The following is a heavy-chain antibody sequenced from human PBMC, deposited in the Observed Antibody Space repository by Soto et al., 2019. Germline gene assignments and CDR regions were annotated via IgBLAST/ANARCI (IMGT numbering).Heavy chain of an antibody. V-gene: IGHV3-21*01. J-gene: IGHJ6*02. Sequence: GGSLRLSCAASGFTFSSDSMNWVRQAPGKGLEWVSSISSSSSYIYYADSVKGRFTISRDNAKNSLYLQMNSLRAEDTAVYYCAREGKAVAGMDVWGQGTTVTVSS. CDR3: AREGKAVAGMDV. CDR2: ISSSSSYI. CDR1: GFTFSSDS. D-gene: IGHD6-19*01.